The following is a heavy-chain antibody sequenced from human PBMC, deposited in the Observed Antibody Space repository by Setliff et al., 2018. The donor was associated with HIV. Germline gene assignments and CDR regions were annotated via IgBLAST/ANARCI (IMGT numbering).Heavy chain of an antibody. CDR1: GGSITSYY. J-gene: IGHJ4*02. Sequence: PSETLSLTCTASGGSITSYYWSWIRQPPGKGLEWIGYISTSGSTNYNPSLKSRVTISVDTSKNHVSLKLTSVTAADTAVYYCAREGLGLFDYWGQGTLVTVSS. D-gene: IGHD1-26*01. CDR3: AREGLGLFDY. V-gene: IGHV4-4*09. CDR2: ISTSGST.